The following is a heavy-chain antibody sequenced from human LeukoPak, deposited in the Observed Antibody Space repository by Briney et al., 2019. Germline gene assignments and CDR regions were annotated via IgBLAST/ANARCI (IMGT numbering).Heavy chain of an antibody. D-gene: IGHD3-22*01. J-gene: IGHJ3*02. CDR3: ARSERITMILGGAFDI. Sequence: PSETLSLSCTVSGGSFDNSYCWTWVRQPPGKGPEWIATIYSSEFTYYNPSLRSRVTISGDRSKNLFSLKLSSVTAADTAVYYCARSERITMILGGAFDIWGQGTMVTVSS. CDR1: GGSFDNSYC. V-gene: IGHV4-39*01. CDR2: IYSSEFT.